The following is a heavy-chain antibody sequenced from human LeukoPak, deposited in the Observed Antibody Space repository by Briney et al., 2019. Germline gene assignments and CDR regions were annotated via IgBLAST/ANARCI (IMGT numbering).Heavy chain of an antibody. J-gene: IGHJ4*02. V-gene: IGHV3-74*01. CDR1: GLTFSNYW. CDR3: ARGGFTGTSCPYFDY. CDR2: ISSDESST. Sequence: PGGSLRLSCAASGLTFSNYWMHWVRRAPGKGLEWVSRISSDESSTTYADSVKGRFTISRDNAKNTLYLKMNTLRAEDTAIYFCARGGFTGTSCPYFDYWGQGTLVTVSS. D-gene: IGHD2-2*01.